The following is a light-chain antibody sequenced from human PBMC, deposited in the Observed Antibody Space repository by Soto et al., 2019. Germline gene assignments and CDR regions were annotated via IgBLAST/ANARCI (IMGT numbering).Light chain of an antibody. J-gene: IGKJ3*01. Sequence: EIVLTQSPGTLSLSPGERATLSCRASQSVSTRHLAWYQQKPGQAPRLLIHGVSSRATGIPDRFSGSGSGTDFILTISRLEPEDFAVYYCQQFGTSPLVTFGPGTKVDLK. V-gene: IGKV3-20*01. CDR3: QQFGTSPLVT. CDR2: GVS. CDR1: QSVSTRH.